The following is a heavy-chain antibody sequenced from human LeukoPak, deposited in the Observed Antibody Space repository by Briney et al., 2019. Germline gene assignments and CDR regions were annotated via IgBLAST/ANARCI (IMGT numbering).Heavy chain of an antibody. CDR2: IYPDDSEM. V-gene: IGHV5-51*01. CDR3: AVRGYGKNYFDS. J-gene: IGHJ4*02. CDR1: GYRFTNYW. Sequence: GESLKISCQASGYRFTNYWIGWVRQMPGKGLEWMRVIYPDDSEMRWSPSFEGQVTISADKSVGTAYLQWSSLKASDTAIYFCAVRGYGKNYFDSWGQGTQVVVSS. D-gene: IGHD5-18*01.